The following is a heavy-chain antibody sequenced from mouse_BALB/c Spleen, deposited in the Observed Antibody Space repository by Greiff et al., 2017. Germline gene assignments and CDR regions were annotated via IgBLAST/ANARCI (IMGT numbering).Heavy chain of an antibody. D-gene: IGHD4-1*01. CDR3: ARVGSWFAY. Sequence: EVKLQESGPELVKPGASVKIPCKASGYTFTDYNMDWVKQSHGKSLEWIGDINPNNGGTIYNQKFKGKATLTVDKSSSTAYMELRSLTSEDTAVYYCARVGSWFAYWGQGTRVTVSA. CDR2: INPNNGGT. V-gene: IGHV1-18*01. CDR1: GYTFTDYN. J-gene: IGHJ3*01.